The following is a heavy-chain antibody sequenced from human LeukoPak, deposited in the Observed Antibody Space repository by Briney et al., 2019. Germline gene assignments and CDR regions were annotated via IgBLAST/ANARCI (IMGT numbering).Heavy chain of an antibody. Sequence: SETLSLTCTVSGGSISSSSYYWGWIRQPPGKGLEWIGYIYYSGSTYYNPSLKSRVTISVDTSKNQFSLKLSSVTAADTAVYYCARVTSAKAHDLYYFDYWGQGTLVTVSS. V-gene: IGHV4-31*03. CDR2: IYYSGST. CDR1: GGSISSSSYY. CDR3: ARVTSAKAHDLYYFDY. D-gene: IGHD6-25*01. J-gene: IGHJ4*02.